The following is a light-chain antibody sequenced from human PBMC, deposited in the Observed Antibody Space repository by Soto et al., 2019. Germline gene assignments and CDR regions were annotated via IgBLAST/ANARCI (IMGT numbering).Light chain of an antibody. Sequence: IQMTQSPSSLSASVGDRVTITCRASQTIRTNLNWYQQKPAQAPKLLIYAASNLRNGVPSRFSGSGSGTDFTLTITSLQPEDVAAYYCQQGYNTPWTFGPGTTVEI. V-gene: IGKV1-39*01. CDR2: AAS. CDR1: QTIRTN. J-gene: IGKJ1*01. CDR3: QQGYNTPWT.